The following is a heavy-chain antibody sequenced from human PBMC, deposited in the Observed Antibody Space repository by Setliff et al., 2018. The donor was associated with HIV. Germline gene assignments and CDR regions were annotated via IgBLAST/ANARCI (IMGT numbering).Heavy chain of an antibody. V-gene: IGHV1-18*01. CDR1: GYIFISYG. J-gene: IGHJ4*01. CDR3: ARNQGDSSGWYAGDY. Sequence: ASVKVSCKASGYIFISYGISWVRQAPGQGLEWMGWISAYSGNTNYAQKVQGRVTMTTHTPTNTAYMELRSLRSDDTAVYYCARNQGDSSGWYAGDYWGHGTLVTVSS. CDR2: ISAYSGNT. D-gene: IGHD6-19*01.